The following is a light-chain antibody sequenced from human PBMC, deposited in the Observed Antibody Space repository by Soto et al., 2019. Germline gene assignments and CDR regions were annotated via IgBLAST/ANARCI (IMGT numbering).Light chain of an antibody. CDR1: SSDVGGSDH. Sequence: QSALTQPASVSGSPGQSITISCTGTSSDVGGSDHVSWYQQHPGKAPKLLIYEVSYRPSGVSNHFSASKSGNTASLPVSGLQADDEADYYCSSYTSSNTLVFGGGTKLTVL. CDR3: SSYTSSNTLV. J-gene: IGLJ2*01. CDR2: EVS. V-gene: IGLV2-14*01.